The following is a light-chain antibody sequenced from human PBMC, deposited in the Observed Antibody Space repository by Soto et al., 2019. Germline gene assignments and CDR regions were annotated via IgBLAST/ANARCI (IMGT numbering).Light chain of an antibody. CDR3: QKCKVAPFT. CDR1: QDIGNF. J-gene: IGKJ4*01. CDR2: AAS. V-gene: IGKV1-27*01. Sequence: DIQMTQSPSSLSAFVGGRVTITCRASQDIGNFLAWYQQKPGKVPKLLIYAASTLQSGVPSRFIGSGSGTDFTLTISSLQPEDVATYYCQKCKVAPFTFGGGTKVDIK.